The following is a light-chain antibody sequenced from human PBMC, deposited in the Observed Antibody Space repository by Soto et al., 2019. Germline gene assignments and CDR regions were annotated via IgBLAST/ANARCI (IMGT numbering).Light chain of an antibody. CDR2: DTS. V-gene: IGKV3-11*01. CDR3: QQRSTWPALT. Sequence: EVVLTQSPVTLSLSPGERATLSCRASQSVGSYVAWYQHKPGHLPRLLIYDTSNRAAAIPVRFSGSGSETDCTLTISSLEPDDFAVYDGQQRSTWPALTFGGGTQVEVK. J-gene: IGKJ4*01. CDR1: QSVGSY.